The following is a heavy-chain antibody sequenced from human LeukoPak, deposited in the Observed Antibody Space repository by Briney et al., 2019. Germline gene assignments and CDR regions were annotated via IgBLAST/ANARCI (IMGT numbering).Heavy chain of an antibody. J-gene: IGHJ3*02. D-gene: IGHD3-22*01. V-gene: IGHV3-23*01. CDR1: GFTFSSYA. CDR3: AREDYYDSSGYYYRGGAFDI. CDR2: ISGSGGST. Sequence: GGSLRLSCAASGFTFSSYAMSWVRQAPGKGLEWVSAISGSGGSTYYADSVKGRFTISRDNSKNTLYLQMNSLRAEDTAVYYCAREDYYDSSGYYYRGGAFDIWGQGTMVTVSS.